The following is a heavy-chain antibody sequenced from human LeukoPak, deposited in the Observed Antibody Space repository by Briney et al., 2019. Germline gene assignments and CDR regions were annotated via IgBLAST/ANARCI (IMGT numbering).Heavy chain of an antibody. J-gene: IGHJ3*02. Sequence: GGSLILSCGASGFTFVDYVVHWGHQAAAKVVGWVSLFRGDGDSTYYANSVKARFTISRDNSKNSRYLQTNSLRAEDTALYYSAKDKLGYSYASYAFDIWGQGTMVTVSS. V-gene: IGHV3-43*02. CDR1: GFTFVDYV. CDR3: AKDKLGYSYASYAFDI. CDR2: FRGDGDST. D-gene: IGHD5-18*01.